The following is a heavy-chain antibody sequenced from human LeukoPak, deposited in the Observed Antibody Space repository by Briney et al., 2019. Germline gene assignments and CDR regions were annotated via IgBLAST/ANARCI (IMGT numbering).Heavy chain of an antibody. Sequence: SETLSLTCTVSGGSTSSSTYYWGWIRQPPGKGLEWIGSIYYSGNTYYNPSLKSRVTISVDTSKNQFSLKLNSVTAADTAVYYCARRHYSNWFDPWGQGTLVTVPS. J-gene: IGHJ5*02. CDR1: GGSTSSSTYY. V-gene: IGHV4-39*01. CDR3: ARRHYSNWFDP. D-gene: IGHD2-15*01. CDR2: IYYSGNT.